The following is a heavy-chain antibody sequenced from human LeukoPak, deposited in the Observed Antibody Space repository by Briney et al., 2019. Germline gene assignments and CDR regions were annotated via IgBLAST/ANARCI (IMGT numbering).Heavy chain of an antibody. Sequence: GGTLRLSCTTSGFNFSIYPMTWVRQAPGKGLEWVSGINWNGGSTGYADSVKGRFTISRDNAKNSLYLQMNSLRAEDTALYYCARHGYSGYGGFDYWGQGTLVTVSS. D-gene: IGHD5-12*01. J-gene: IGHJ4*02. V-gene: IGHV3-20*04. CDR3: ARHGYSGYGGFDY. CDR1: GFNFSIYP. CDR2: INWNGGST.